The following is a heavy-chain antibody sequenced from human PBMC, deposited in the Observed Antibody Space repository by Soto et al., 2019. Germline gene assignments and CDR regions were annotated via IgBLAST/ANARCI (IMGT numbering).Heavy chain of an antibody. CDR2: ISAYNGNT. Sequence: ASVKVSCKASGYTFTSYGISWVRQAPGQGLEWMGWISAYNGNTNYAQKLQGRVTMTTDTSTSTAYMELRSLRSDDTAVYYCARDQVRFLYTTNWFDPWGQGTLVTVSS. CDR1: GYTFTSYG. D-gene: IGHD3-3*01. V-gene: IGHV1-18*01. J-gene: IGHJ5*02. CDR3: ARDQVRFLYTTNWFDP.